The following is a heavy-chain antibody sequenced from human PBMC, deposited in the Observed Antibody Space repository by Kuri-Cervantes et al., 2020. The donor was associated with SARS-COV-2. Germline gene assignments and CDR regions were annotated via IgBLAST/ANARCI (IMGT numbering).Heavy chain of an antibody. Sequence: ASVKVSCKVSGYTFTELYMHWVRQAPGKGLEWMGGFDPEDGETIYAQKFQGRVTMTEDTSTDTAYMELSSLRSEDTAVYYCARAGGGDPLLLGFGVVIHEAFDIWGQGTMVTVSS. J-gene: IGHJ3*02. V-gene: IGHV1-24*01. CDR1: GYTFTELY. D-gene: IGHD3-3*01. CDR3: ARAGGGDPLLLGFGVVIHEAFDI. CDR2: FDPEDGET.